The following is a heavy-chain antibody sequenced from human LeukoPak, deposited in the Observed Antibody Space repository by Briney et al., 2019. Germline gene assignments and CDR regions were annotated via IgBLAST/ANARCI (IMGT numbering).Heavy chain of an antibody. Sequence: GGSLRLSCAASGFTFSSYGMHWVRQAPGKGLEWVAVISYDGSNKYYADSVKGRFTISRDNSKNTLYLQMNSLRAEDTAVYYCARDYSSSTGPYYYYGMDVWGQGTTVTVSS. V-gene: IGHV3-30*03. CDR2: ISYDGSNK. J-gene: IGHJ6*02. CDR3: ARDYSSSTGPYYYYGMDV. D-gene: IGHD6-13*01. CDR1: GFTFSSYG.